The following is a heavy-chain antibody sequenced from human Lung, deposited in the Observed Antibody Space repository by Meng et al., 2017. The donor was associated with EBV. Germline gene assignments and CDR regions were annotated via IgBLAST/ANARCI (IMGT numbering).Heavy chain of an antibody. Sequence: QVQLPESGPGLVKPSQNLSLTCTVSGGSISSGGHYWSWIRQHPGKGLEWIGYIYYSGSTYYNPSLKSLVSISVDTSNNQFSLKLSSVTAADTAVYYCARAVDTGYFDYWGQGTLVTVSS. CDR2: IYYSGST. CDR3: ARAVDTGYFDY. CDR1: GGSISSGGHY. D-gene: IGHD5-18*01. V-gene: IGHV4-31*01. J-gene: IGHJ4*02.